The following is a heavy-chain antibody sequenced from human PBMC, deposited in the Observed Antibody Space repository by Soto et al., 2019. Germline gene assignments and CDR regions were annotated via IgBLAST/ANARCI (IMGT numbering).Heavy chain of an antibody. D-gene: IGHD3-16*01. CDR3: ARPYVWGDYFLPFEY. V-gene: IGHV1-18*01. CDR2: ISVYNGNI. Sequence: QVQLLQSGAEVKKPGASVKVSCKASGYMFNTYGITWVRQAPGQGLEWMGWISVYNGNIDYAQKSEGRHTITTDTSTSTAYMALKGRTSDDTAGYYWARPYVWGDYFLPFEYWGQGTPVSVAS. J-gene: IGHJ4*02. CDR1: GYMFNTYG.